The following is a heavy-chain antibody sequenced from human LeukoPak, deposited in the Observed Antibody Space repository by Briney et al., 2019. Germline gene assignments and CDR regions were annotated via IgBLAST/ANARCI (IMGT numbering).Heavy chain of an antibody. CDR1: GFTFSSYG. V-gene: IGHV3-30*18. D-gene: IGHD2-2*01. CDR2: ISYDGNNK. CDR3: AKDFDPAAAAYYSDY. Sequence: GRSLRLSCAGSGFTFSSYGMHWVRQAPGKGLGWVAVISYDGNNKYHADSVRGRFTISRDNSKNTLYLQMNSLRAEDTAVYYCAKDFDPAAAAYYSDYWDQGTLATVSS. J-gene: IGHJ4*02.